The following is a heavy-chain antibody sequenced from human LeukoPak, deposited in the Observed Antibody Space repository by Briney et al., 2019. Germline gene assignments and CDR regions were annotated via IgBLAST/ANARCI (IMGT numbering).Heavy chain of an antibody. CDR1: GVTYSSYS. CDR2: ISSSSSYI. CDR3: ARDDPERRFDY. V-gene: IGHV3-21*01. D-gene: IGHD1-1*01. Sequence: PGGSLRLSCAASGVTYSSYSMNWVRQAPGKGLEWVSSISSSSSYIYYADSVKGRFTISRDNAKNSLYLQMNSLRAEDTAVYYCARDDPERRFDYWGQGTLVTVSS. J-gene: IGHJ4*02.